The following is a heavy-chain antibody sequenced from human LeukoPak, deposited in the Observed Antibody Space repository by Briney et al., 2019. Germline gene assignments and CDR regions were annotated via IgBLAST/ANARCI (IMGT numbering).Heavy chain of an antibody. CDR1: GFTFSSYT. D-gene: IGHD3-22*01. CDR3: AKANGKIVVVVLD. V-gene: IGHV3-23*01. CDR2: ISGSGGST. J-gene: IGHJ4*02. Sequence: PGGSLRLSCAASGFTFSSYTMTWVRQAPGKGLEWVSAISGSGGSTYYADSVKGRFTISRDNSKNTLYLQMNSLRAEDTAVYYCAKANGKIVVVVLDWGQGTLVTVSS.